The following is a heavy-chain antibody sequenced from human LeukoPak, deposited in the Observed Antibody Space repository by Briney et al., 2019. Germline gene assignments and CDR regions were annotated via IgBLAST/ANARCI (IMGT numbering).Heavy chain of an antibody. V-gene: IGHV3-21*01. Sequence: GGSLRLSCAASGFTFSSYSMNWVRQAPGKGLEWVSSISSSSSYIYYADSVKGRFTISRDNAKNSLYLQMNSLRAEDTAVYYCAKDSGGNYDSSGYVDYWGQGTLVTVSS. CDR3: AKDSGGNYDSSGYVDY. CDR1: GFTFSSYS. CDR2: ISSSSSYI. D-gene: IGHD3-22*01. J-gene: IGHJ4*02.